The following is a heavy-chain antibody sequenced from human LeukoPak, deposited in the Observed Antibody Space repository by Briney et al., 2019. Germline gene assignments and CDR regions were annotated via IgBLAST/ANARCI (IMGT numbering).Heavy chain of an antibody. V-gene: IGHV3-30*18. CDR3: AKDSYCSGGSCYSSPGY. CDR2: ISYDGSNK. Sequence: SGGSLRLSCAASGFTFSSYGMHWVRQAPGKGLEWVAVISYDGSNKYYADSVKGRFTISRDNSKNTLYLRMNSLRAEDTAVYYCAKDSYCSGGSCYSSPGYWGQGTLVTVSS. CDR1: GFTFSSYG. J-gene: IGHJ4*02. D-gene: IGHD2-15*01.